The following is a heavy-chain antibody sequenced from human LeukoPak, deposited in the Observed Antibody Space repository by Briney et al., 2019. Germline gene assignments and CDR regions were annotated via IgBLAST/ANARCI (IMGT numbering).Heavy chain of an antibody. D-gene: IGHD2-2*01. J-gene: IGHJ6*03. CDR1: GGSISSFY. V-gene: IGHV4-59*04. CDR3: ASSVVVVPAASWNYYYYYMDV. Sequence: SETLSLTCTVSGGSISSFYWSWIRQPAGKGLEWIGSIHHSGSTYYNPSLKSRVTVSVDTSKNQFSLNLRSATAADTAVYYCASSVVVVPAASWNYYYYYMDVWGKGTTVTVSS. CDR2: IHHSGST.